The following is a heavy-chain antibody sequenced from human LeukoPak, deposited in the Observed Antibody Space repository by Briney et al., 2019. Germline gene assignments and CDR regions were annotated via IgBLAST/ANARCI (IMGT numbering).Heavy chain of an antibody. D-gene: IGHD3-10*01. V-gene: IGHV3-20*04. Sequence: GGSLRLSCAASGFTFDDYGMSWVRQAQGKGLEWVSGINWNGGSTVYANSVKGRFTISRDNAKNSLYLQMNSLRAEDTALYYCARGARGVSGYYFDYWGQGTLVTVSS. J-gene: IGHJ4*02. CDR2: INWNGGST. CDR3: ARGARGVSGYYFDY. CDR1: GFTFDDYG.